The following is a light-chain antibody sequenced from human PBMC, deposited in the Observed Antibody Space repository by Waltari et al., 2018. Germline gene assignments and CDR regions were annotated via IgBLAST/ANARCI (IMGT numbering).Light chain of an antibody. V-gene: IGKV4-1*01. CDR3: QQYYSNLVT. CDR1: QSIFYSSNNKNY. Sequence: DIVMTQSPDSLAVSLGERATIKCKSSQSIFYSSNNKNYLAWYQQKPGQPPKLLIYWASNRGSGFPDRFSGSGSGNDFTLTISSLQAEDVAVYSCQQYYSNLVTFGGGTKVEIK. CDR2: WAS. J-gene: IGKJ4*01.